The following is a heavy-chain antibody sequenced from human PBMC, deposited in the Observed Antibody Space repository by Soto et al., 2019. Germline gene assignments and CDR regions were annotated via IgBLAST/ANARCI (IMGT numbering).Heavy chain of an antibody. CDR2: ILYDGSNK. D-gene: IGHD1-1*01. Sequence: GGSLRLSCAASGFTFSNYGMHWVRQTPGEGLEWVALILYDGSNKYYADSVKGRFTISRDNSKNTLYLQVSSLRAEDTAVYYCAKSRDAYNFYFYYGMDVWGQGTSVTVSS. V-gene: IGHV3-30*18. CDR3: AKSRDAYNFYFYYGMDV. J-gene: IGHJ6*02. CDR1: GFTFSNYG.